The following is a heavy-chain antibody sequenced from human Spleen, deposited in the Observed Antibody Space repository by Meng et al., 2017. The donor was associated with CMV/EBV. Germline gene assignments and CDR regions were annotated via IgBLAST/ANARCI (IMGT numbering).Heavy chain of an antibody. CDR1: GPTFSTSG. J-gene: IGHJ4*02. V-gene: IGHV1-69*05. D-gene: IGHD4-23*01. CDR2: IIPTLVTA. Sequence: APGPTFSTSGISWVRQAPGQGLEWMGGIIPTLVTANYAQKFQGRVTFTTDESTNTAYMEVASLRSDDTAVYYCAKVGGTMVVDGYFDYWGQGTLVTVS. CDR3: AKVGGTMVVDGYFDY.